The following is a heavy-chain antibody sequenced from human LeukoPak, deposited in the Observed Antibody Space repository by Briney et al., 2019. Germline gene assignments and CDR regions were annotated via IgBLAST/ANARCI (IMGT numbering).Heavy chain of an antibody. CDR1: GGSFSGYY. V-gene: IGHV4-34*12. J-gene: IGHJ3*02. CDR2: IIDTGST. CDR3: ARQPAAAGPPDDAFDI. Sequence: SETLSLTCAVYGGSFSGYYWTWIRQPPGKGLEWIGEIIDTGSTKYNPSLKSRVTISVDTSKNQFSLKLTSVTAADTAVYYCARQPAAAGPPDDAFDIWGQGIMVTVSS. D-gene: IGHD6-13*01.